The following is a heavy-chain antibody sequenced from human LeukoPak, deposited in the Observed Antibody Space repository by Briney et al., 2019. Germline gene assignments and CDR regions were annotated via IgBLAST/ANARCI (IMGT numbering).Heavy chain of an antibody. V-gene: IGHV4-4*07. CDR1: GGSISSYY. CDR2: IYTSGST. D-gene: IGHD2-2*02. CDR3: ARDGGCSSTSCYTTFDY. J-gene: IGHJ4*02. Sequence: PSETLSLTCTVSGGSISSYYWSWIRQPAGKGLEWIGRIYTSGSTNYNPSLKSRVTMSVDTSKNQFSLKLSSVTAADTAVYYCARDGGCSSTSCYTTFDYWGQGTLVTVSS.